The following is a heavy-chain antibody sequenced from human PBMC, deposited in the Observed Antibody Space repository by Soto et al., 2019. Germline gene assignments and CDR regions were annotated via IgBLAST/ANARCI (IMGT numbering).Heavy chain of an antibody. V-gene: IGHV4-39*01. CDR2: IYYSGST. J-gene: IGHJ4*02. CDR1: CC. D-gene: IGHD6-19*01. Sequence: CCCIRKRQPPGKGLEWIGSIYYSGSTYYNPSLKSRVTISVDTSKNQFSLKLSSVTAADTAVYYCAPPTAQYSSVWRYFAYWGQRTLVTVSS. CDR3: APPTAQYSSVWRYFAY.